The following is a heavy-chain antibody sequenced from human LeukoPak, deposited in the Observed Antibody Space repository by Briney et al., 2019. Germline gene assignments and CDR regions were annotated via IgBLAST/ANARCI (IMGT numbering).Heavy chain of an antibody. J-gene: IGHJ5*02. CDR2: ISVNNGNT. CDR3: AREAGGFGEFRP. Sequence: ASVKVSCKASGGTFSSYAISWVRQAPGQGLEWMGWISVNNGNTNYAQKFQGRVTMTTDTSTSTAYMELRSLKSDDTAVYYCAREAGGFGEFRPWGQGTLVTVSS. D-gene: IGHD3-10*01. V-gene: IGHV1-18*01. CDR1: GGTFSSYA.